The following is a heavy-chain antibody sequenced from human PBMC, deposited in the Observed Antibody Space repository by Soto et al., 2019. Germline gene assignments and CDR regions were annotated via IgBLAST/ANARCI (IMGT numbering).Heavy chain of an antibody. D-gene: IGHD2-2*01. CDR1: VLTFSKDA. J-gene: IGHJ4*02. CDR3: ARGLGYCSSSSCPLDY. Sequence: GSLRVSCAASVLTFSKDAMNWVRQAPGKGLEWVSAISSSADSTYHADSGKGRFTISRDNSKNTLSLQMDSLRAEDTAVYYCARGLGYCSSSSCPLDYWGRGTLVTVSS. CDR2: ISSSADST. V-gene: IGHV3-23*01.